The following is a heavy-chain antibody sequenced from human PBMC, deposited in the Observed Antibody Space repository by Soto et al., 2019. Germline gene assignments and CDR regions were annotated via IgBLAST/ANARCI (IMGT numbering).Heavy chain of an antibody. Sequence: ASVKVSCKASGYTFTSYGFSWVRQAPGQGLEWMGRIIPILGIANYAQKLQGRVTMTTDTSTSTAYMELRSLRSDDTAVYYCARDPPPMDVWGQGTTVTVSS. CDR3: ARDPPPMDV. V-gene: IGHV1-18*01. CDR2: IIPILGIA. CDR1: GYTFTSYG. J-gene: IGHJ6*02.